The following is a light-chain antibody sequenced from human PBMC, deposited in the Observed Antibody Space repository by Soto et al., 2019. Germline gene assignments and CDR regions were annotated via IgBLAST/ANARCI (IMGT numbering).Light chain of an antibody. Sequence: QSVLTQPAYVSGSPGQSITISCTGTSSDVGSYNYVSWYQQHPGKAPKLMIYDVSNRPSGVSDRFSGSKSGNTASLTISGLQAEDEADYYCTSYITAGTYVFGTGTKVTVL. CDR3: TSYITAGTYV. CDR2: DVS. J-gene: IGLJ1*01. V-gene: IGLV2-14*03. CDR1: SSDVGSYNY.